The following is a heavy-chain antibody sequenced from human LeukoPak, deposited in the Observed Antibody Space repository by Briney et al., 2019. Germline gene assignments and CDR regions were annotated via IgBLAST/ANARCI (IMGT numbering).Heavy chain of an antibody. J-gene: IGHJ4*02. CDR1: GGSISSSSYH. Sequence: SETLSLTCTVSGGSISSSSYHWGWIRQPPGKGLEWIWNMYYSGSTYYNPSLKSRVTLSVDTSKNQFSLKMSSVSAADTALYYCARLYGSTLYFDYWGQGTLVTVSS. CDR2: MYYSGST. V-gene: IGHV4-39*01. D-gene: IGHD2-15*01. CDR3: ARLYGSTLYFDY.